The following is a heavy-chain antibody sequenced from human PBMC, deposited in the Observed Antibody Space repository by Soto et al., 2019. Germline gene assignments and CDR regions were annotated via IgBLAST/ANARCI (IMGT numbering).Heavy chain of an antibody. J-gene: IGHJ4*02. CDR1: GYRFTMYG. Sequence: VASVKVSCKTSGYRFTMYGITWVRQAPGQGLEWMGWVATYTGDSKYAQNFQGRLTLTTDTSTGTAYMELRNLRSDDTALYYCARRNDYVDYWGQGTLVTVSS. V-gene: IGHV1-18*01. CDR3: ARRNDYVDY. D-gene: IGHD2-8*01. CDR2: VATYTGDS.